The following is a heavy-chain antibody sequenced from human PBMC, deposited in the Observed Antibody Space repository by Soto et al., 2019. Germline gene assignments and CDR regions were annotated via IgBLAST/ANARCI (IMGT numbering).Heavy chain of an antibody. CDR3: GHRLLCGSSAYSGGFDP. V-gene: IGHV2-5*02. CDR1: GFSLSTRGVG. D-gene: IGHD3-22*01. Sequence: QITLKESGPPLVKPTQTLTLTCTFSGFSLSTRGVGVGWIRQPPGKALEWLALTYWDDDKRYSPFLKSRLTITNDTSKYHVVLTMNNMAPVDTATYYCGHRLLCGSSAYSGGFDPWGQGTLVTVSS. CDR2: TYWDDDK. J-gene: IGHJ5*02.